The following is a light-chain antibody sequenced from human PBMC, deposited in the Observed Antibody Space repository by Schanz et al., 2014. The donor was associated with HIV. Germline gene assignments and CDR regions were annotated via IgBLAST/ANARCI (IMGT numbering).Light chain of an antibody. Sequence: QSALTQPASVSGSPGQSITISCTGTSSDVGGYNYVSWYQHHPGKAPKLMIYDVSDRPSGVSNRFSGSKSGNTASLTISGLQAEDEADYYCCSYAGSSTYVFGTGTKLTVL. CDR2: DVS. J-gene: IGLJ1*01. V-gene: IGLV2-14*03. CDR3: CSYAGSSTYV. CDR1: SSDVGGYNY.